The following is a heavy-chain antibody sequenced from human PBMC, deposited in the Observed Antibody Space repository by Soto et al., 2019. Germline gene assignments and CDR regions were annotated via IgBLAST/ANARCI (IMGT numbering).Heavy chain of an antibody. J-gene: IGHJ6*02. V-gene: IGHV4-39*01. CDR2: IYYSGST. Sequence: SETLSLTCTVSGGSISSSSYYWGWIRQPPGKGLEWIGSIYYSGSTYYNPSLKSRVTISVDTSKNQFSLKLSSVTAADTAVYYCARRPHSSGYYYYYYGMEVWGQGTTVTVSS. CDR1: GGSISSSSYY. CDR3: ARRPHSSGYYYYYYGMEV. D-gene: IGHD3-22*01.